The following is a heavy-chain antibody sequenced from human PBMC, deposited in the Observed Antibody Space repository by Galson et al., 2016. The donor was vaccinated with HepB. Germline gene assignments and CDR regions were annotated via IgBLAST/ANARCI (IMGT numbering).Heavy chain of an antibody. CDR1: GFAFSNYA. V-gene: IGHV3-23*01. J-gene: IGHJ4*02. D-gene: IGHD2-2*01. Sequence: SLRLSCAASGFAFSNYAMSWVRQAPGKGLEWVSLIFAGGDRTSYAASVRGRFTISRDNSKNTLYLQMSRLRADDSAVYYCAKDGCTSTSCYSYWGQGTLVTVPS. CDR2: IFAGGDRT. CDR3: AKDGCTSTSCYSY.